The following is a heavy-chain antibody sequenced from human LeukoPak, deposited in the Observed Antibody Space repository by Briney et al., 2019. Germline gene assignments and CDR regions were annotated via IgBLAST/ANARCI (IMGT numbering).Heavy chain of an antibody. CDR1: GGSISSGSYY. D-gene: IGHD3-16*01. CDR2: IYTSGST. J-gene: IGHJ4*02. V-gene: IGHV4-61*02. CDR3: ARVHPEIRGIDN. Sequence: SETLSLTCTVSGGSISSGSYYWSWIRQPAGKGLEWIGRIYTSGSTNYNPSLKSRVTISVDTSKNQFSLKLNSVTAADTAVYYCARVHPEIRGIDNWGQGTLVTVSS.